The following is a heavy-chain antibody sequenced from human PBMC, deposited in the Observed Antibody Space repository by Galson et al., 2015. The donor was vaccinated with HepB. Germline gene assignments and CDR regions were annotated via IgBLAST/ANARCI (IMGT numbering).Heavy chain of an antibody. CDR3: AKVHSGCSGGSCYPAEYFQH. V-gene: IGHV3-30*18. CDR2: ISYDGSNK. CDR1: GFTFSSYG. D-gene: IGHD2-15*01. J-gene: IGHJ1*01. Sequence: SLRLSCAASGFTFSSYGMHWVRQAPGKGLEWVAVISYDGSNKYYADSVKGRSTISRDNSKNTLYLQMNSLRAEDTAVYYCAKVHSGCSGGSCYPAEYFQHWGQGTLVTVSS.